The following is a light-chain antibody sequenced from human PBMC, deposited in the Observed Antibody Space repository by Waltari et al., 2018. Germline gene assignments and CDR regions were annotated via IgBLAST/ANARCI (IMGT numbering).Light chain of an antibody. V-gene: IGKV1-39*01. CDR2: AAS. CDR1: QSISSY. Sequence: DIQMTQSPSSLSASVGDRVTITCRASQSISSYLNWYQQKPGKAPKLLIYAASSLQSGVPSRFSGSGSGTDFTLTISSLQPEDFATYYCQQSCSTPRITFGGGTKVEIK. CDR3: QQSCSTPRIT. J-gene: IGKJ4*01.